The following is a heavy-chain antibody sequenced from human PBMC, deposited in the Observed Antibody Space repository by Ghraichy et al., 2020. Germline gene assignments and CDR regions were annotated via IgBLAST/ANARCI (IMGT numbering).Heavy chain of an antibody. Sequence: GGSLRLSCAASGFSFSTFWMSWVRQAPGKGLEWVADIKQDGSEKYYVDSVKGRFTISRDNAKNSLYLQMNSLRAEDTAVYYCATGGITMIVAAKYWGQGTLVTVSS. CDR2: IKQDGSEK. V-gene: IGHV3-7*01. D-gene: IGHD3-22*01. CDR3: ATGGITMIVAAKY. CDR1: GFSFSTFW. J-gene: IGHJ4*02.